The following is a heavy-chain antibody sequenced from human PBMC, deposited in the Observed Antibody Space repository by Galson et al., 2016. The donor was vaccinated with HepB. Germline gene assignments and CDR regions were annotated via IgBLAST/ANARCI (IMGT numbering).Heavy chain of an antibody. J-gene: IGHJ4*02. CDR2: IYYSGST. Sequence: SETLSLTCTVAGDSFNSDSGSWIRQPPGKGLEWIGYIYYSGSTSYNPSLDSRVTISMDTSKSQFSLQLTSVTAADTAVYYCARGGIAMGLDYWGPGTLVAVSS. D-gene: IGHD5-24*01. V-gene: IGHV4-59*01. CDR1: GDSFNSDS. CDR3: ARGGIAMGLDY.